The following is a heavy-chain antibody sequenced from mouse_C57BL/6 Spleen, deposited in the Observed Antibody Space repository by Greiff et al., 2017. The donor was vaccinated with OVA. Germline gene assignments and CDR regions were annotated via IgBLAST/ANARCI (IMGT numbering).Heavy chain of an antibody. CDR1: GYAFSSSW. CDR3: AEGSDSSGSFAY. Sequence: QVQLKESGPELVKPGASVKISCKASGYAFSSSWMNWVKQRPGKGLEWIGRIYPGDGDTNYNGKFKGKATLTADKSSSTAYMQLSSLTAEDSAVYFCAEGSDSSGSFAYWGQGTLVTVSA. J-gene: IGHJ3*01. CDR2: IYPGDGDT. D-gene: IGHD3-2*02. V-gene: IGHV1-82*01.